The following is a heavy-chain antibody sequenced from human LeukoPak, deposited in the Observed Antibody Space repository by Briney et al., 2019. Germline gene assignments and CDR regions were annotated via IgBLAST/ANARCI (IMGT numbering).Heavy chain of an antibody. V-gene: IGHV4-39*07. Sequence: PSETLSLTCTVSGDTISSRRFFWAWIRQPPGKGLEWISCLSDRRSPKYSPSCQSRVSNLTDPAQNQLSLKLQSVTAPDTAVYYCARDENARDRSGYPSPFDFWGQGILVTVSS. CDR1: GDTISSRRFF. J-gene: IGHJ4*02. CDR3: ARDENARDRSGYPSPFDF. D-gene: IGHD6-19*01. CDR2: LSDRRSP.